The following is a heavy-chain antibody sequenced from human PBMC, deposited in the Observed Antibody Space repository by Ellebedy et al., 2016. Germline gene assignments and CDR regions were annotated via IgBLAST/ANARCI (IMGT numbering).Heavy chain of an antibody. CDR2: SRDRANGHTT. CDR1: GFSFSDHY. Sequence: GGSLRLSXATSGFSFSDHYIDWVRQAPGKGLEWVGRSRDRANGHTTQYAASVEGRFTVSRDDSKSSLYLQMNSLKAEDTAVYYCTRSIAGVGTFDYWGQGTLVTVSS. J-gene: IGHJ4*02. D-gene: IGHD1-26*01. V-gene: IGHV3-72*01. CDR3: TRSIAGVGTFDY.